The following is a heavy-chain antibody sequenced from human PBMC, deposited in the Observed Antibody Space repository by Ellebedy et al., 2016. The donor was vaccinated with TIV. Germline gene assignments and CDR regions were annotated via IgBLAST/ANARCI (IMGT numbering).Heavy chain of an antibody. CDR2: IYPGDSAT. Sequence: PGGSLRLSCPGSGNSFTSYWIGWVRQMPGKGLEWLGVIYPGDSATSYSPSFQGQVTISADKSTGTAYLQWNSLKDSDSGMYFCARSRQGYKAGADFWGQGTLVTVSS. CDR1: GNSFTSYW. V-gene: IGHV5-51*01. CDR3: ARSRQGYKAGADF. J-gene: IGHJ4*02. D-gene: IGHD5-24*01.